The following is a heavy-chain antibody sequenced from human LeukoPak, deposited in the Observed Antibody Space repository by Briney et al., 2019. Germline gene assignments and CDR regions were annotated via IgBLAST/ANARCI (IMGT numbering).Heavy chain of an antibody. CDR2: ISGNGQQR. D-gene: IGHD2-15*01. CDR3: ARSGSNTLDY. V-gene: IGHV3-23*01. Sequence: TGGSLRLSCSASGFTFSRSAMTWVRQLPGKGLEWVSTISGNGQQRYYGDSVKGRFSVSRDNSKNTLHLQMGSLRAEDMAVYYCARSGSNTLDYWGQGTLVTVSS. CDR1: GFTFSRSA. J-gene: IGHJ4*02.